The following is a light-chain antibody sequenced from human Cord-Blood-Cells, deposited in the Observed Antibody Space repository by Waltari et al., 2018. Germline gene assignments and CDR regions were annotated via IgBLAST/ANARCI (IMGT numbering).Light chain of an antibody. J-gene: IGKJ2*01. Sequence: EIVMTQSPATMSVSPGERATLSSTASQSVSSNLAWYQQKPGQAPRVLIYGASTRATGIPARFSGSESGTEFTLTISSLQSEDFAVYYCQQYNNWPPYTFGQGTKLEIK. CDR3: QQYNNWPPYT. CDR2: GAS. CDR1: QSVSSN. V-gene: IGKV3-15*01.